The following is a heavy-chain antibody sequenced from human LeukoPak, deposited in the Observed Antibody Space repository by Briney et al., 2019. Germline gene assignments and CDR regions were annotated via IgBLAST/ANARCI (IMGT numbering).Heavy chain of an antibody. Sequence: ASVKVSCKVSGYTLTELSMHWVQQAPGKGLEWMGGFDPEDGETIDAQKFQGRVTMTEDTSTDTAYMELSSLRSEDTAVSYCATSIVGGGFFFYYLDYWGQGTLVTVSS. CDR3: ATSIVGGGFFFYYLDY. CDR1: GYTLTELS. V-gene: IGHV1-24*01. CDR2: FDPEDGET. J-gene: IGHJ4*02. D-gene: IGHD1-26*01.